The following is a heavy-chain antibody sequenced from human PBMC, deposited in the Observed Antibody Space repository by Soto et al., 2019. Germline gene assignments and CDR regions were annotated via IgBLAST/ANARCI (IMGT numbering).Heavy chain of an antibody. D-gene: IGHD3-16*01. Sequence: EVQLLESGGGLAQPGGSLRLSCAASGFTFNDYAMSWVRQAPGKGLEWVSTISGGGGSTYFTDSVKGRFTISRDNSKNRLYLQMNSLRTDDTAVYYCAKDADYVWGQGGMDVWGQGTTVTVSS. CDR2: ISGGGGST. J-gene: IGHJ6*02. CDR3: AKDADYVWGQGGMDV. CDR1: GFTFNDYA. V-gene: IGHV3-23*01.